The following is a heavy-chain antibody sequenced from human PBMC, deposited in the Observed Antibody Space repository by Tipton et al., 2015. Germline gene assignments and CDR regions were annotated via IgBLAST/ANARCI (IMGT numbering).Heavy chain of an antibody. CDR1: GGSISSSSYY. CDR3: AREVWYNDSTGYDY. D-gene: IGHD3-22*01. CDR2: IYYSGGT. Sequence: TLSLTCTVSGGSISSSSYYWGWIRQPPGKGLEWVGSIYYSGGTYFNPSLKSRVTISVDTSKNQFSLELSSVTAADTAVYYCAREVWYNDSTGYDYWGQGTLVTVSS. V-gene: IGHV4-39*07. J-gene: IGHJ4*02.